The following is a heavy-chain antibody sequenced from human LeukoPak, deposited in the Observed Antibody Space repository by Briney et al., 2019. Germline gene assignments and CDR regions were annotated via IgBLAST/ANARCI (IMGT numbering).Heavy chain of an antibody. J-gene: IGHJ6*03. D-gene: IGHD2-2*01. CDR3: ARGRYCSSTSCYGYYYYYYMDV. Sequence: SGTLSLTCAVSGVSISSNLWWTWVRQPPGKGLEWIAEIHHSGSINYNPSLKSRVTISVDKAKNQFSLNLNSVTAADTAVYYCARGRYCSSTSCYGYYYYYYMDVWGKGTTVTVSS. CDR2: IHHSGSI. CDR1: GVSISSNLW. V-gene: IGHV4-4*02.